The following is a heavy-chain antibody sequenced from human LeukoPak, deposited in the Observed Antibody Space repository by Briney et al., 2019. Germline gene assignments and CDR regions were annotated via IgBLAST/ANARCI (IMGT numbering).Heavy chain of an antibody. D-gene: IGHD6-13*01. CDR2: IRSKAYGGTT. J-gene: IGHJ5*02. CDR3: TRVPFQGAAAGYNWFDP. V-gene: IGHV3-49*04. Sequence: PGGSLRLSCTASGFTFGDYAMSWVRQAPGKGLEWVGFIRSKAYGGTTEYAASVKGRFTISRDDSKSIAYLQMNSLKTEDTAVYYCTRVPFQGAAAGYNWFDPWGQGTLVTVSS. CDR1: GFTFGDYA.